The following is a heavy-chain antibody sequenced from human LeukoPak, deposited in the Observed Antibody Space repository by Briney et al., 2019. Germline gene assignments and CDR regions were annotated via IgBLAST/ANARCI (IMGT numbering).Heavy chain of an antibody. CDR3: ARDGYYDILTGYRGILSYYMDV. CDR2: IIPIFGTA. V-gene: IGHV1-69*06. J-gene: IGHJ6*03. D-gene: IGHD3-9*01. CDR1: GGTFSSYA. Sequence: ASVKVSCKASGGTFSSYAISWVRQAPGQGLEWMGGIIPIFGTANYAQKFQGRVTITADKSTSTAYMELSRLRSDDTAVYYCARDGYYDILTGYRGILSYYMDVWGKGTTVTISS.